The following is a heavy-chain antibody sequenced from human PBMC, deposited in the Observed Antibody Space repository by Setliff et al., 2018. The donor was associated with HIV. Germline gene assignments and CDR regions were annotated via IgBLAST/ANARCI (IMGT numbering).Heavy chain of an antibody. Sequence: SETLSLTCGVSGYSMSSGYYWGWIRQPPGKGLEWIGNVYHTGSTYYNPSLKIRVTISVDTSKNQFPLTLTPVTAPDTAGYYCARHRKDDYFLTAYFDSLGQGALVTVSS. CDR1: GYSMSSGYY. CDR2: VYHTGST. CDR3: ARHRKDDYFLTAYFDS. D-gene: IGHD4-17*01. V-gene: IGHV4-38-2*01. J-gene: IGHJ4*02.